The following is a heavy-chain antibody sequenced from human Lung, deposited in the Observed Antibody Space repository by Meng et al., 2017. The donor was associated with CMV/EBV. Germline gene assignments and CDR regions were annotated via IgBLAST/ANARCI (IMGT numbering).Heavy chain of an antibody. CDR3: VRGLEEYLGWEMGY. CDR1: GFGRRSYW. D-gene: IGHD2/OR15-2a*01. CDR2: IDIDGRDI. V-gene: IGHV3-74*03. J-gene: IGHJ4*02. Sequence: VGAGGGLVQPGGSLRLSCAVSGFGRRSYWVHWVRQAPGKGLEWVSRIDIDGRDITYADSVKGRFTISRDTAKNMLYLEMNSLRVEDTAVYYCVRGLEEYLGWEMGYWGQGTLVTVSS.